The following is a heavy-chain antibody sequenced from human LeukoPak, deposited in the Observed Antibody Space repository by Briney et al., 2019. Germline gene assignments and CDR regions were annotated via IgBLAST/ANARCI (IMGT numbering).Heavy chain of an antibody. J-gene: IGHJ3*02. CDR3: ARDEGMAHDAFDI. D-gene: IGHD5-24*01. CDR2: IKQDGSEK. CDR1: GFTFRTYW. Sequence: GGSLRLSCASSGFTFRTYWMSWVCQAPGQGVEWVANIKQDGSEKYYVDSVKGRFTISRDNAKNSLYLQMNSLRAEDTAVYYCARDEGMAHDAFDIWGQGTMVIVSS. V-gene: IGHV3-7*01.